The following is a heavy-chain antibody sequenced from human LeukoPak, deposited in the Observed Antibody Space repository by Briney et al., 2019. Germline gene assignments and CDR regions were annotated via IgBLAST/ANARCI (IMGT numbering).Heavy chain of an antibody. Sequence: ASVKVSCKASGYTFTGYYMHWVRQAPGQGLEWMGRINPNSGGTSYAQKFQGRVTVTGDTSINTAYMELSSLRSDDTAVYYWARDHTGFHYWGQGTLVTVSS. J-gene: IGHJ4*02. CDR2: INPNSGGT. V-gene: IGHV1-2*06. CDR1: GYTFTGYY. D-gene: IGHD7-27*01. CDR3: ARDHTGFHY.